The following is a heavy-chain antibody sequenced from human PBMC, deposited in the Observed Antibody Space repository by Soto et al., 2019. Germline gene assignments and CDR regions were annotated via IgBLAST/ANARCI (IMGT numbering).Heavy chain of an antibody. J-gene: IGHJ6*02. D-gene: IGHD6-19*01. V-gene: IGHV3-30-3*01. CDR3: AREDSSGVYYYYGMDV. CDR1: GFTFSSYA. Sequence: QVQLVESGGGVVQPGRSLRLSCAASGFTFSSYAMHWVRQAPGKGLEWVAVISYDGGNKYYADSVKGRFTISRDNSKNTLYLQMNSLRAEDTAVYYCAREDSSGVYYYYGMDVWGQGTTVTVSS. CDR2: ISYDGGNK.